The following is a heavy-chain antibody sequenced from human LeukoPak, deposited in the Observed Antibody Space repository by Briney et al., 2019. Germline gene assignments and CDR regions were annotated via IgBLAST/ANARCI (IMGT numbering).Heavy chain of an antibody. CDR3: ARDSPGTTASDY. D-gene: IGHD1-1*01. CDR1: GFTLSNYA. V-gene: IGHV3-21*01. CDR2: ISASGSYI. J-gene: IGHJ4*02. Sequence: PGGSLRLSCAASGFTLSNYAMNWVRQAPGKGLEWVSSISASGSYIYYADSLKGRFTISRDNTKNSLFLQMNSLRAEDTAVYYCARDSPGTTASDYWGQGTLVTVSS.